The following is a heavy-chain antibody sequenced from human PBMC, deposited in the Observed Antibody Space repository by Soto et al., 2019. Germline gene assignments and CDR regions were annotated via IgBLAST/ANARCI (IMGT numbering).Heavy chain of an antibody. CDR3: AHKWTQPDAFDI. CDR2: IYWNDDK. D-gene: IGHD1-26*01. J-gene: IGHJ3*02. CDR1: GFSLSTSGVG. V-gene: IGHV2-5*01. Sequence: SGPTLVKPTQTLTLTCTFSGFSLSTSGVGVGWIRQPPGKALEWLALIYWNDDKRYSPSLKSRLTITKDTSKNQVVLTMTNMDPVDTATYYCAHKWTQPDAFDIWGQGTMVTVSS.